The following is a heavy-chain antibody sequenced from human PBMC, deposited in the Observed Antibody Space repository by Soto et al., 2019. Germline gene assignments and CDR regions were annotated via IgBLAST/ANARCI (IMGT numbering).Heavy chain of an antibody. Sequence: GESLKISCRSSGYSFTEYWIGWVRHMPGKGLEWMGIIYPGDSDTRYSPSFQGQVTISADNSISAAYLQWSSLRASATAMYYCARALTGTIHPHYFVHLGQGTLVTV. CDR3: ARALTGTIHPHYFVH. V-gene: IGHV5-51*01. D-gene: IGHD1-7*01. J-gene: IGHJ4*02. CDR1: GYSFTEYW. CDR2: IYPGDSDT.